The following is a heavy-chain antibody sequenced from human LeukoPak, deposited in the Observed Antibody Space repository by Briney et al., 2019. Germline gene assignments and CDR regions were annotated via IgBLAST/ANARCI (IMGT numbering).Heavy chain of an antibody. CDR3: ARVTMVRGVIITPFDY. J-gene: IGHJ4*02. V-gene: IGHV4-39*07. CDR1: GGSISSSSYY. Sequence: SETLSLTCTVSGGSISSSSYYWGWLRQPPGKGLEWIGSIYYSGSTYYNPSLKSRVTISVDTSKNQFSLKLSSVTAADTAVYYCARVTMVRGVIITPFDYWGQGTLVTVSS. D-gene: IGHD3-10*01. CDR2: IYYSGST.